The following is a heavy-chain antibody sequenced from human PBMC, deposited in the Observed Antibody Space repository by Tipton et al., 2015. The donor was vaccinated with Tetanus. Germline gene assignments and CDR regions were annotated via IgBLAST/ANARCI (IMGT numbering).Heavy chain of an antibody. D-gene: IGHD1-1*01. V-gene: IGHV3-33*01. J-gene: IGHJ6*02. CDR1: GFSFASYG. CDR2: IFDDGSST. Sequence: SLRLSCAASGFSFASYGMHWVRQAPGKGLEWMATIFDDGSSTYYADSVKGRYSISRDHAKNTVYLQMNSLRAEDTAVYFCARRSLTNYGLDVWGQGTPVTVSS. CDR3: ARRSLTNYGLDV.